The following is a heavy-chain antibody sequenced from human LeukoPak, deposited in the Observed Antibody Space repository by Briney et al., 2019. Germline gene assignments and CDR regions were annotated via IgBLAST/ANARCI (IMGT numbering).Heavy chain of an antibody. CDR1: GYTFEDYG. CDR2: INWNGGST. Sequence: GGSLRLSCAASGYTFEDYGMSWVRQVPGKGLEWVSGINWNGGSTGYGDSVKGRFTISRDNSKNSLYLQMNSLRAEDTALYYCARARRRGIGALDIWGQGTMVIVSS. D-gene: IGHD1-1*01. V-gene: IGHV3-20*04. CDR3: ARARRRGIGALDI. J-gene: IGHJ3*02.